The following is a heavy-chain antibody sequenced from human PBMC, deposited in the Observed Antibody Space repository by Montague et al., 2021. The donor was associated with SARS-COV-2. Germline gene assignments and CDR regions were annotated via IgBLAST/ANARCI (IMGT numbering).Heavy chain of an antibody. CDR2: IFYTGNT. J-gene: IGHJ3*02. CDR1: GGSVSSRSYY. D-gene: IGHD4-23*01. Sequence: SETLSLTCTVSGGSVSSRSYYWGWIRQPPGKGLEWIVTIFYTGNTYYNPSLKIRITISIDTAKNQFSLKRTSVTAADTSLYYCARHPVSPKDAFDIWGKGTMVTVSS. V-gene: IGHV4-39*01. CDR3: ARHPVSPKDAFDI.